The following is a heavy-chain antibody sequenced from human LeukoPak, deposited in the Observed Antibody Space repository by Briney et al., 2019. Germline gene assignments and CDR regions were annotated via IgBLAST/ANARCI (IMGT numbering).Heavy chain of an antibody. CDR1: GFPFSGHY. V-gene: IGHV3-11*04. CDR3: ARDLCSSGWFDSDY. CDR2: ISSSGDTT. D-gene: IGHD3-22*01. J-gene: IGHJ4*02. Sequence: GGSLRLSCAASGFPFSGHYMSWIRQAPGKGLEWVSYISSSGDTTYYAESVKGRFTISRDNAENSLYLQMNSLRADDTAVYYCARDLCSSGWFDSDYWGQGTLVTVSS.